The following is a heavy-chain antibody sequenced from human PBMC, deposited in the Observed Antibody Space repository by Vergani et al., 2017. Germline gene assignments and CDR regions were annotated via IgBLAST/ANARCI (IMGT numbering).Heavy chain of an antibody. Sequence: EVQLVESGGGLVQPGGSLRLSCAASGFTFSSYDMHWVRQATGKGLEWVSAIGTAGDTYYPGSVKGRFTISRENAKNSLYLQMNCLRAGDTAIYYCSRAVSTTVGDPTGYWGQGTLVTVSS. V-gene: IGHV3-13*01. CDR3: SRAVSTTVGDPTGY. J-gene: IGHJ4*02. D-gene: IGHD4-23*01. CDR2: IGTAGDT. CDR1: GFTFSSYD.